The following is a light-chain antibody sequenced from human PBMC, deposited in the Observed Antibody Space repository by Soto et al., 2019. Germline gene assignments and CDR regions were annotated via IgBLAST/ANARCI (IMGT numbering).Light chain of an antibody. CDR1: SGHSSYA. J-gene: IGLJ2*01. Sequence: QPVLTQSPSASASLGASVKFTCTLSSGHSSYAIAWHQQQPEKGPRYLMKLNSDGSHSKGDGIPDRFSGSSSGAERYLTISSLQSEDEADYYCQTWGTGIPVIGGGTKLTVL. CDR2: LNSDGSH. V-gene: IGLV4-69*01. CDR3: QTWGTGIPV.